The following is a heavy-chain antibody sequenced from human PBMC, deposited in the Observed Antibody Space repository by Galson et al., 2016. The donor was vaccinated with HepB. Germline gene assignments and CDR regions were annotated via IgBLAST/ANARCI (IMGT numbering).Heavy chain of an antibody. CDR2: INAGQGYT. J-gene: IGHJ4*02. CDR1: GGRFTSHS. V-gene: IGHV1-3*01. D-gene: IGHD6-13*01. CDR3: VRDDRIAAAGNYFEF. Sequence: SVKVSCKASGGRFTSHSFVWVRQAPGQRLEWMGWINAGQGYTKYSQKFQGRVTITRDTSATTAHMELSSLRSEDTAVYYYVRDDRIAAAGNYFEFWGQGTLVTVSS.